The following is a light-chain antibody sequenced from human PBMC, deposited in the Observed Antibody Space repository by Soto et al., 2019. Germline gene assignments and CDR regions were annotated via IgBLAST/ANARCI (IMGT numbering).Light chain of an antibody. J-gene: IGKJ2*01. Sequence: EIVMTQSPATLSLSPGDRVALSCRASQSINSELAWYQQKPGKTPRLLIYGASTRATGVPARFTGSESGSEFTLTISGLQSEDFAVYYCQQGHNWPLTFGQGTRLEI. V-gene: IGKV3-15*01. CDR2: GAS. CDR1: QSINSE. CDR3: QQGHNWPLT.